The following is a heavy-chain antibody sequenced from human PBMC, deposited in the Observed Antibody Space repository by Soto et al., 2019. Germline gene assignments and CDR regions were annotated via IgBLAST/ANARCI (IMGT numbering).Heavy chain of an antibody. CDR2: ISYDGSNK. Sequence: QVQLVESGGGVVQPGRSLRLSCAASGFTFSRYGMHWVRQAPGKGLEWVAVISYDGSNKYYADSVKGRFTISRDNSKNTLYLQMNSLRAEDTAVYYCATSAAGGAYWGQGTLVTVSS. D-gene: IGHD6-25*01. V-gene: IGHV3-30*03. CDR3: ATSAAGGAY. J-gene: IGHJ4*02. CDR1: GFTFSRYG.